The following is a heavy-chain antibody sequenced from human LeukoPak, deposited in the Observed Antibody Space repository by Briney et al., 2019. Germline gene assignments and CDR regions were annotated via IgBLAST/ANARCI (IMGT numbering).Heavy chain of an antibody. CDR2: ISGDGGST. CDR3: AKDRSFTGAYWYFDL. CDR1: GFTFDDYA. J-gene: IGHJ2*01. V-gene: IGHV3-43*02. D-gene: IGHD3-9*01. Sequence: RTGRSLRLSCVASGFTFDDYAMHWVRQAPGKGLEWVSLISGDGGSTYYADSVKGRFTISRDNSKNSLYLQMNSLRTEDTALYYCAKDRSFTGAYWYFDLWGRGTLVTVSS.